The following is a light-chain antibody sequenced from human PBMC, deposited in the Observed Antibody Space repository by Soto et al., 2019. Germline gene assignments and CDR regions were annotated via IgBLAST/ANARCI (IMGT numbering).Light chain of an antibody. Sequence: DIQMTQSPSSLSASVGDRVTISCRASQGITTYLAWYQQKPGKAPHLLIFAASTLQSGVPSRFSGSGSGTDFTLTISSLQPEDFAAYYCQQLYTYPYTFGQGTRLEIK. J-gene: IGKJ2*01. CDR2: AAS. CDR3: QQLYTYPYT. V-gene: IGKV1-9*01. CDR1: QGITTY.